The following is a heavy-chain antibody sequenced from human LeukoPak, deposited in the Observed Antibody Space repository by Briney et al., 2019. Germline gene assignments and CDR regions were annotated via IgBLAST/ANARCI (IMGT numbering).Heavy chain of an antibody. V-gene: IGHV4-59*01. Sequence: SETLSLTCTVSGGSISSYHWSWIRQPPGKGLEWIGYIYYSGSTNYNPSLKSRVTISVDTSKNQFSLKLSSVTAADTAVYYCARNYYYDSSGQFDYWGQGTLVTVSS. CDR3: ARNYYYDSSGQFDY. CDR2: IYYSGST. CDR1: GGSISSYH. J-gene: IGHJ4*02. D-gene: IGHD3-22*01.